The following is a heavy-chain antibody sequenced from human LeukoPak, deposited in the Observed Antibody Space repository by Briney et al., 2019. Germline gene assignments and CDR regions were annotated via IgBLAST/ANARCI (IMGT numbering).Heavy chain of an antibody. J-gene: IGHJ6*03. CDR3: ASVRITIFGVVKAYYMDV. CDR1: GGSFSGYY. V-gene: IGHV4-34*01. CDR2: INHSGST. D-gene: IGHD3-3*01. Sequence: PSETLSLTCAVYGGSFSGYYWSWIRQPPGKGLEWIGEINHSGSTNYNPSLKSRVTISVDTSKNQFSLKLSSVTAADTAVYYCASVRITIFGVVKAYYMDVWGKGTTVTVSS.